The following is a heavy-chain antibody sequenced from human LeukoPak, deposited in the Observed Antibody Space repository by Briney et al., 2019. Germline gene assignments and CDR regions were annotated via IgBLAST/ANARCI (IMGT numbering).Heavy chain of an antibody. CDR1: GLTFSSYA. V-gene: IGHV3-23*01. Sequence: GGSLRLSCAASGLTFSSYAMSWVRQAPGKGLEWVSAISGSGGSTYYADSVKGRFTIFRDNSKNTLSLQTNSLRAEDTAVYYCAKDRYGEAAPGSLDYWGQGTLVTVSS. D-gene: IGHD6-13*01. J-gene: IGHJ4*02. CDR2: ISGSGGST. CDR3: AKDRYGEAAPGSLDY.